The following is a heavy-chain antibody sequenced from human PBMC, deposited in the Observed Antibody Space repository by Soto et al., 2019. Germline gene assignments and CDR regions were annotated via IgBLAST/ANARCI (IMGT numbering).Heavy chain of an antibody. CDR2: IDPYETGI. CDR1: GFTFSGDW. V-gene: IGHV3-74*01. Sequence: EVQLVESGGGLVQPGGSLRLSCTDSGFTFSGDWMHCVRQAPGKGLVWVSRIDPYETGISYADSVKGRFTISRDNAKSTLYLQMNSLRVEDTAVYYCTRDTFGARDYWGQGTLVTVSS. CDR3: TRDTFGARDY. J-gene: IGHJ4*02. D-gene: IGHD3-10*01.